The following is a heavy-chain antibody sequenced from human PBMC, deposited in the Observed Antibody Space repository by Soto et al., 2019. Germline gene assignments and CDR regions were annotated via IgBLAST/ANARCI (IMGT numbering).Heavy chain of an antibody. J-gene: IGHJ4*02. CDR3: AKDSGGGVGLFDY. CDR2: ISWNSGSI. CDR1: GFTFVDHA. D-gene: IGHD3-16*01. Sequence: EVQLVESGGGLVQPGRSLRLSCAASGFTFVDHAMHRVRQVPGKGLEWVSGISWNSGSIGYADSVKGRFTISRDDANKSLYLQMNSLRVEDTALYYCAKDSGGGVGLFDYWGQGTLVTVSS. V-gene: IGHV3-9*01.